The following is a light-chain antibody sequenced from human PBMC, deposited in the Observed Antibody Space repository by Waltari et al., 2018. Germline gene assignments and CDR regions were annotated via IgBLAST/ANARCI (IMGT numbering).Light chain of an antibody. J-gene: IGKJ5*01. CDR2: SAS. CDR3: QQYFSYPIT. CDR1: QGIAKL. Sequence: DIQMTQSPSSLSDSVEDRVIITCRASQGIAKLLAWYQQKPGKAPKSLIHSASTLHGGVPARFTGSGSWTDFNLTISGLQPEDLATYYCQQYFSYPITFGQGTRL. V-gene: IGKV1-16*01.